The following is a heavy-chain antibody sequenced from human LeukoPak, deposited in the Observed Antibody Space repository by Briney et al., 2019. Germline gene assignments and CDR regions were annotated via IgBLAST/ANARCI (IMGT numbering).Heavy chain of an antibody. CDR1: GFTFSSYW. CDR3: ARDKGYNGYGISDY. D-gene: IGHD5-12*01. J-gene: IGHJ4*02. CDR2: INSDGSST. Sequence: GGSLRLSCAASGFTFSSYWMHWVRQAPGKGLVWVSRINSDGSSTSCADSAKGRFTISRDNARNTLYLQMNSLRAEDTAVYYCARDKGYNGYGISDYWGQGTLVTVSS. V-gene: IGHV3-74*01.